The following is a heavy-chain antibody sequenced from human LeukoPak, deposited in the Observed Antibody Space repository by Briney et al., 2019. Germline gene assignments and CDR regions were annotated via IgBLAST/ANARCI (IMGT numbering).Heavy chain of an antibody. V-gene: IGHV4-4*02. J-gene: IGHJ3*02. Sequence: SETLSLTCAVSGGSISSGNWWSWVRQPPGKGLEWIGEIYHSGSTNYNPSLKSRVTISVDKSKNQFSLKLSSVTAADTAVYYCARDPLRYYYDSSGDRGAAFDIWGQGTTVTVSS. CDR1: GGSISSGNW. D-gene: IGHD3-22*01. CDR2: IYHSGST. CDR3: ARDPLRYYYDSSGDRGAAFDI.